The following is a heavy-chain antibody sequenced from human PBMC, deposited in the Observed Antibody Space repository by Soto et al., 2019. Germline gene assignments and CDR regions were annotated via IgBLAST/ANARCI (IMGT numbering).Heavy chain of an antibody. D-gene: IGHD3-10*01. CDR3: VRDLDGSGPYYTDY. CDR2: IYYSGST. CDR1: GGSISSYY. Sequence: SETLSLTCTVSGGSISSYYWSWIRQPPGKGLEWIGYIYYSGSTNYNPSLKSRVTISVDTSKNQFSLKRSSVTAADTAVYYCVRDLDGSGPYYTDYWGLGTLVTVSS. V-gene: IGHV4-59*01. J-gene: IGHJ4*02.